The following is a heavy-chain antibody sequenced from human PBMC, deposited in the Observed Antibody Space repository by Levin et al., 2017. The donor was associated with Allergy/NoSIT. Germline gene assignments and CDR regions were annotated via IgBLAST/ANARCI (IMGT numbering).Heavy chain of an antibody. V-gene: IGHV1-18*01. CDR2: ISPYNGNT. D-gene: IGHD5-12*01. CDR1: GYTFTSYG. J-gene: IGHJ4*02. Sequence: GASVKVSCKASGYTFTSYGINWVRQAPGQGLERMGWISPYNGNTNYAQKLQGRVTVTTDTSTSTAYMELRSLRSDDTAVYYCARGAGGYEFFDYWGQGTLLVTVSS. CDR3: ARGAGGYEFFDY.